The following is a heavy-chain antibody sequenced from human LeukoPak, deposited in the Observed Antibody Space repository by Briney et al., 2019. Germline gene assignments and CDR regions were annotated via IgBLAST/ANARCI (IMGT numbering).Heavy chain of an antibody. V-gene: IGHV1-69*06. D-gene: IGHD1-26*01. J-gene: IGHJ4*02. CDR3: ASLGEGAGRFHY. Sequence: GASVKVSCKASGGTFSSYAISWVRQAPGQGLEWMGGIIPIFGTANYAQKFQGRVTITADKSTSTAYMELSSLRSEDTAVYYCASLGEGAGRFHYWGQGTLVTVSS. CDR1: GGTFSSYA. CDR2: IIPIFGTA.